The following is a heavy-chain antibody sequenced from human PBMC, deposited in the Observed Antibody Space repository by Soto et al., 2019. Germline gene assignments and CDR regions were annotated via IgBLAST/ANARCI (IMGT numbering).Heavy chain of an antibody. CDR1: GFTFSSYA. Sequence: EVQLLESGGGLLQPGGSLRLSCAASGFTFSSYAMSWVRQAPGKGLEWVSAISGSGGSTYYADSVKGRFTISRDNSKNSLYLQMNSLRAEVTAVDYCAAFTSYYYYFMDVWVKGCTFTVS. V-gene: IGHV3-23*01. CDR3: AAFTSYYYYFMDV. J-gene: IGHJ6*03. CDR2: ISGSGGST.